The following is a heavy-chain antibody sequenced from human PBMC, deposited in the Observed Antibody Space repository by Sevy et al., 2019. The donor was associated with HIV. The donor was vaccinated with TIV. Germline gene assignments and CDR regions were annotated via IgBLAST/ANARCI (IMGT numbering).Heavy chain of an antibody. CDR1: GFTFSTST. J-gene: IGHJ4*02. CDR2: MTSSGSYI. CDR3: VRDGWNY. V-gene: IGHV3-21*01. D-gene: IGHD2-15*01. Sequence: GGSLRLSCAASGFTFSTSTMNWVRQAPGKGLEWVSLMTSSGSYILYADSVKGRFTISRDNAKNSVFLQRNSLRVEDTAVYYCVRDGWNYWGQGTLVTVSS.